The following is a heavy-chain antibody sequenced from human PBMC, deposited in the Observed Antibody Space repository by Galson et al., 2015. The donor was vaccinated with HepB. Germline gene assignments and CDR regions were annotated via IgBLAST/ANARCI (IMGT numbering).Heavy chain of an antibody. Sequence: LRLSCAASGFTYSSYGMHWVRQAPGKGLEWVAVIWYDGSNKYYADSVKGRFTISRDNSKNTLYLQMNSLRAEDTAVYYCAREEIAGATSVYFDYWGQGTLVTVSS. V-gene: IGHV3-33*01. J-gene: IGHJ4*02. CDR1: GFTYSSYG. CDR3: AREEIAGATSVYFDY. D-gene: IGHD1-26*01. CDR2: IWYDGSNK.